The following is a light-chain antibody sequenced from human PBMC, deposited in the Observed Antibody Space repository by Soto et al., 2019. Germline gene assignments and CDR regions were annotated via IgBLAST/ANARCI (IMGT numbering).Light chain of an antibody. V-gene: IGKV1-5*01. CDR2: DAS. Sequence: DIQMTQSPSTLSASVGDRVTITCRASQSISSWLAWYQQKPGKAPKLLIYDASSLESGGPSRFSGSGSGTEFTLTISSLQPDDFATYYCQQYNSYVYTFGQGTKLEIK. CDR1: QSISSW. CDR3: QQYNSYVYT. J-gene: IGKJ2*01.